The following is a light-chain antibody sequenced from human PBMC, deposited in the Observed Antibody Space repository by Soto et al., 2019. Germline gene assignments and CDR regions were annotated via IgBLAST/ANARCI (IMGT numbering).Light chain of an antibody. CDR2: GAS. Sequence: EIVMTQSPATLSVSPGERATLSCRSSQSVSSNLAWYQQKPGQPPRLLVYGASTRATGIPARVSGSGSATDFTLTTGCLQSEDFAVEYGQQYNSWPQTFGQGTKVDIK. J-gene: IGKJ1*01. CDR1: QSVSSN. CDR3: QQYNSWPQT. V-gene: IGKV3-15*01.